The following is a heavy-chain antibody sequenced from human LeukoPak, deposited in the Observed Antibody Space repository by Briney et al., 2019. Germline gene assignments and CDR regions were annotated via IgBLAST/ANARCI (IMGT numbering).Heavy chain of an antibody. CDR2: ISGSGGST. Sequence: PGGSLRLSCAASGFTFSSYGMSWVRQAPGKGLEWVSAISGSGGSTYYADSVKGRFTISRDNSKNTLYLQMNSLRAEDTAIYYCARDSNWNNGGFDYWGQGTLVTVSA. V-gene: IGHV3-23*01. CDR1: GFTFSSYG. D-gene: IGHD1/OR15-1a*01. J-gene: IGHJ4*02. CDR3: ARDSNWNNGGFDY.